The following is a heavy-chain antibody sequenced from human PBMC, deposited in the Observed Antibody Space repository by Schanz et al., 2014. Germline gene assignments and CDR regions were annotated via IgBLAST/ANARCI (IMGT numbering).Heavy chain of an antibody. D-gene: IGHD6-6*01. J-gene: IGHJ6*02. CDR2: ISWNGAGI. CDR3: AKGSMAARPLLPTDYYFYGTDI. V-gene: IGHV3-9*01. Sequence: VQLVESGGGLVKPGGSLRLSCAASGFTFADYAMHWVRQAPGKGLEWVSGISWNGAGIGYVDSVEGRFTISRDNAKKSLYLQMNTLRAEDTAVYYCAKGSMAARPLLPTDYYFYGTDIWGQGTTVTVSS. CDR1: GFTFADYA.